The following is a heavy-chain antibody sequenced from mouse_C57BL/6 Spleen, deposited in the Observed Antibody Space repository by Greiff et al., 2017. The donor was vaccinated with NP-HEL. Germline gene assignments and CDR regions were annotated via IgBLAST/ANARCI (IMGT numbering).Heavy chain of an antibody. CDR2: INPNNGGT. V-gene: IGHV1-18*01. J-gene: IGHJ3*01. D-gene: IGHD1-1*01. CDR3: ARPLLRYTGWFAY. CDR1: GYTFTDYN. Sequence: VQLQQPGPELVKPGASVKIPCKASGYTFTDYNMDWVKQSHEQSLEWIGDINPNNGGTIYNQKFKGKATLTVDKSASTAYMKLRSLTSEDTAVYYCARPLLRYTGWFAYWGQGTLVTVSA.